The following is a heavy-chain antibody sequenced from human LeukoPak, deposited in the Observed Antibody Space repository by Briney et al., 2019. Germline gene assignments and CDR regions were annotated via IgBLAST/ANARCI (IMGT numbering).Heavy chain of an antibody. J-gene: IGHJ6*02. CDR3: ARDQVATIRVSYYYYGMDV. D-gene: IGHD5-12*01. CDR1: GGTFSSYA. V-gene: IGHV1-69*13. Sequence: ASVKVSCKASGGTFSSYAISWVRQAPGQGLEWMGGIIPIFGTANYAQKFQGRVTITADESTSTAYMELSSLRSEDTAVYYCARDQVATIRVSYYYYGMDVWGQGTTVTVSS. CDR2: IIPIFGTA.